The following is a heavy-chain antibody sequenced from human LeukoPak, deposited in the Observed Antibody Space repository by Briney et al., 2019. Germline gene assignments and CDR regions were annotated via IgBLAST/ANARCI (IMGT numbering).Heavy chain of an antibody. CDR1: GYTFTGYY. D-gene: IGHD4-11*01. V-gene: IGHV1-2*02. CDR3: ARDATTAADQFDY. J-gene: IGHJ4*02. Sequence: ASVKVSCKASGYTFTGYYMHWVRQAPGQGLEWMGWINPNSGGTNYAQKFQGRVTMTRDTSISTAYMELSRLRSDDTAVYYCARDATTAADQFDYWGQGTLVTVSS. CDR2: INPNSGGT.